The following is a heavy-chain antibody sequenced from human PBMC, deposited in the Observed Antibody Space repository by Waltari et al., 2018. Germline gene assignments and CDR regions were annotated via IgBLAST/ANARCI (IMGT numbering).Heavy chain of an antibody. J-gene: IGHJ4*02. CDR1: GYTFTGYY. CDR3: ARHRWDLGD. Sequence: QVQLVQSGAEVKKPGASVKVSCKASGYTFTGYYIHWVRQAPGQGLEGMGWIKPNSGGTNYAQKFQGRVTMTRDTSIGTAYMELSSLRSDDTAEYYCARHRWDLGDWGQGTLVTVSS. D-gene: IGHD1-26*01. CDR2: IKPNSGGT. V-gene: IGHV1-2*02.